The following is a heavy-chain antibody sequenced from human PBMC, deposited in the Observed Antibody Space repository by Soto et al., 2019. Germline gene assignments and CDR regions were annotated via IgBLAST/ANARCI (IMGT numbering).Heavy chain of an antibody. CDR1: GFTFDDYT. CDR3: AKGFRSLEWYSLAPFDY. J-gene: IGHJ4*02. Sequence: SLRLSCAASGFTFDDYTMHWVRQAPGKGLEWVSAIGSSGSTYYADSVKGRFTISRDTPKKTLYLQMNSLRVEDTAKYYCAKGFRSLEWYSLAPFDYWGQGALVTVSS. D-gene: IGHD3-3*01. CDR2: IGSSGST. V-gene: IGHV3-23*01.